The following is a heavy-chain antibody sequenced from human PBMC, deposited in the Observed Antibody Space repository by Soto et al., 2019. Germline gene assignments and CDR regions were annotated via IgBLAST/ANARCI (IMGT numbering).Heavy chain of an antibody. CDR3: AREKDEDILTVYKRAGGLDY. V-gene: IGHV1-2*02. J-gene: IGHJ4*02. Sequence: GASVKVSCKASGYSFTGYFVHWVRQAPGPGLEWMGWINPNTGATKYTQKFQGRVTMTRDTSITTAYMELSRLRSDDTAVYYCAREKDEDILTVYKRAGGLDYWGQGTQVTVSS. CDR2: INPNTGAT. D-gene: IGHD3-9*01. CDR1: GYSFTGYF.